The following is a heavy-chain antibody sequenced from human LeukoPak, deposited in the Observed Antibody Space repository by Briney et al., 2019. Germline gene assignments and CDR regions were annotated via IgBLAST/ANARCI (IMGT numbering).Heavy chain of an antibody. CDR2: ISFDGSSK. CDR1: GFTFSTYA. Sequence: GGSLRLSCAASGFTFSTYAMHWVRQAPGKGLKWVAVISFDGSSKSYADSVKGRFTISRDNSKNTLYLQMNSLRAEDTAVYYCARDAHTYFDYWGRGTLVTVSS. V-gene: IGHV3-30-3*01. D-gene: IGHD3-16*01. CDR3: ARDAHTYFDY. J-gene: IGHJ4*02.